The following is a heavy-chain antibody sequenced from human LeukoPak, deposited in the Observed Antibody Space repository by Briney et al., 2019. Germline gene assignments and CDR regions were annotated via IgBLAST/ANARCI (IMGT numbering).Heavy chain of an antibody. D-gene: IGHD4-17*01. CDR3: ANEIRPNDY. V-gene: IGHV3-23*01. CDR2: ISISGTKT. J-gene: IGHJ4*02. CDR1: EFDFSTHA. Sequence: GGSLRLSCAASEFDFSTHAMTWVRQAPGKGLEWVSAISISGTKTYYADSVKGRFTISRDNSKNTLYLQMYSLRAEDTAVYYCANEIRPNDYWGLGTLVTVSS.